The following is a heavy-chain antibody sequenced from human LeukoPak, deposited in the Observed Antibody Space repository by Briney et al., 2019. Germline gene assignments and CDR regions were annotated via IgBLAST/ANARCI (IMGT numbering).Heavy chain of an antibody. CDR2: INPSGGST. CDR3: AREAKVVTRNPPGAGYFDY. CDR1: GYTFTSYY. D-gene: IGHD4-23*01. Sequence: ASVKVSCKASGYTFTSYYMHWVRQAPGQGLEWMGIINPSGGSTSYAQKFQGRVTMTRDTSTSTVYMELSSLRSEDTAVYYCAREAKVVTRNPPGAGYFDYWGQGTLVTVSS. V-gene: IGHV1-46*01. J-gene: IGHJ4*02.